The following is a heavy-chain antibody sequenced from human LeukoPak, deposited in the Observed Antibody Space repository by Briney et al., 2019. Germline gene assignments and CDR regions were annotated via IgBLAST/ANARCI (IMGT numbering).Heavy chain of an antibody. Sequence: SETLSLTCTVSVGSTRSYYWNWIRQPAGKGLEWIGRIQSSGSTNYNPSLKSRVTMSIDTSKNQFSLKLSSVTAADTAVYYCARSPDYGGNSGLNFDYWGQGTLVTVSS. V-gene: IGHV4-4*07. CDR1: VGSTRSYY. CDR3: ARSPDYGGNSGLNFDY. CDR2: IQSSGST. J-gene: IGHJ4*02. D-gene: IGHD4-23*01.